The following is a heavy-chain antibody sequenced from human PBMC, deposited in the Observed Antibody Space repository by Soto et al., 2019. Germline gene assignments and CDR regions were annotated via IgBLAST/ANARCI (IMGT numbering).Heavy chain of an antibody. CDR2: ISDNGDTT. J-gene: IGHJ5*02. CDR1: GFTFSSHA. D-gene: IGHD6-13*01. V-gene: IGHV3-23*01. CDR3: TGRVAAGTLNWFDP. Sequence: RRLSCAASGFTFSSHAMSWVRQAPGKGLEWVSAISDNGDTTYYADSVKGRFTISRDNSKNILYLQMNNLRGEDSAIYYCTGRVAAGTLNWFDPWGQGTLVTVSS.